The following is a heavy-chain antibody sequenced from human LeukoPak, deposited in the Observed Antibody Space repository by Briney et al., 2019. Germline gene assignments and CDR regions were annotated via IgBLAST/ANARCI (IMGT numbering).Heavy chain of an antibody. CDR3: HPLAFVTN. Sequence: GGSLRLSCAVSGFTFGGRLMHWVRQAPGKGLVWVALIKDDGSTTNYADSVKGRFTASRDDAKNTVYLQMSSLRAEDTAVYYCHPLAFVTNWGQGTLVAVSS. CDR2: IKDDGSTT. V-gene: IGHV3-74*01. J-gene: IGHJ4*02. CDR1: GFTFGGRL. D-gene: IGHD2-8*01.